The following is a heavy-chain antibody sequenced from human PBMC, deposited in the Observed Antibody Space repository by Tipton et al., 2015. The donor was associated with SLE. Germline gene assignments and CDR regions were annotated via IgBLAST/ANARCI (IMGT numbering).Heavy chain of an antibody. V-gene: IGHV1-8*02. D-gene: IGHD3-22*01. CDR1: GYTFTIYG. Sequence: QLVQSGAEVKKPGASVKVSCKASGYTFTIYGISWVRQAPGQGLEWMGWMNPNNGNTMYAQKLQGRVTLTRSSSVSTAYMELSDLTSEDTAVYYCALQYDSSGYYWFWGQGTLVTVSS. CDR2: MNPNNGNT. CDR3: ALQYDSSGYYWF. J-gene: IGHJ4*02.